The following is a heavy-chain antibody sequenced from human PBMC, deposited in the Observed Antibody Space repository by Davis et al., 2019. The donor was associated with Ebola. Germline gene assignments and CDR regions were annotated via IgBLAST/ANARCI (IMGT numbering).Heavy chain of an antibody. CDR1: GYTFTGYY. V-gene: IGHV1-2*04. J-gene: IGHJ6*02. CDR3: ARSRRSSSSWTYYYYGMDV. Sequence: ASVKISCKASGYTFTGYYMHWVRQAPGQGLEWMGWINPNSGGTNYAQKFQGWVTMTRDTSISTAYMELSRLRSDDTAVYYCARSRRSSSSWTYYYYGMDVWGQGTTVTVSS. D-gene: IGHD6-13*01. CDR2: INPNSGGT.